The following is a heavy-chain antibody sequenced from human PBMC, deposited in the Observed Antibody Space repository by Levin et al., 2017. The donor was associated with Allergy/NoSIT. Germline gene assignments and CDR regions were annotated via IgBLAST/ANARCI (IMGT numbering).Heavy chain of an antibody. J-gene: IGHJ4*02. CDR3: AKDRIAAAVMGASVY. CDR1: GFTFSSYG. Sequence: SLRLSCAASGFTFSSYGMHWVRQAPGKGLEWVSVISSDCRIPSSSSSFKGRFTISRDNSKNTLYLQMNSLRPEDTAVYYCAKDRIAAAVMGASVYWGQGTLVTVSS. D-gene: IGHD6-13*01. V-gene: IGHV3-30*18. CDR2: ISSDCRIP.